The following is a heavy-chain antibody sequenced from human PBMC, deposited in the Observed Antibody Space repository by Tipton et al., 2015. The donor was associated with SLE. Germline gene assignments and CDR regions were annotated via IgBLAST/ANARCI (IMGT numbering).Heavy chain of an antibody. J-gene: IGHJ6*02. CDR3: ARRLSGSYPLDV. CDR1: GFTFSSYA. D-gene: IGHD1-26*01. V-gene: IGHV3-23*01. Sequence: SLRLSCAASGFTFSSYAMSWVRQAPGKGLEWVSAISGSGGSTYYADSVKGRFTISRDNSKNTLYLQMNSLRAEDTAVYYCARRLSGSYPLDVWGQGTTVTVSS. CDR2: ISGSGGST.